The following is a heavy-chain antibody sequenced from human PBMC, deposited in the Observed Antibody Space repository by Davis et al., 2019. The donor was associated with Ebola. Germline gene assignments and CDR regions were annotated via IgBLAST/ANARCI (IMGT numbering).Heavy chain of an antibody. Sequence: AASVKVSCKASGYTFISYDIHWVRQAAGQGLEWMGWMNPNSGNTGYAPKFQGRVTMTTDRYARTAHMELRSLRSDDTAVYYCARDGRMPRMLYGMDVWGQGTMVTVSS. CDR2: MNPNSGNT. CDR1: GYTFISYD. V-gene: IGHV1-8*01. D-gene: IGHD3-10*01. J-gene: IGHJ3*01. CDR3: ARDGRMPRMLYGMDV.